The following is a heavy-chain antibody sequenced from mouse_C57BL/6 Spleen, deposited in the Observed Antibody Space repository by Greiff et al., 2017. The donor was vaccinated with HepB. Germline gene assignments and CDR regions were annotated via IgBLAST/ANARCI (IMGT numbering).Heavy chain of an antibody. CDR1: GYTFTSYW. D-gene: IGHD1-1*01. J-gene: IGHJ2*01. V-gene: IGHV1-72*01. Sequence: QSCKASGYTFTSYWMHWVKQRPGRGLEWIGRIDPNSGGTKYNEKFKSKATLTVDKPSSTAYMQLSSLTSEDSAVYYCARTDYYGSSYVYFDYWGQGTTLTVSS. CDR2: IDPNSGGT. CDR3: ARTDYYGSSYVYFDY.